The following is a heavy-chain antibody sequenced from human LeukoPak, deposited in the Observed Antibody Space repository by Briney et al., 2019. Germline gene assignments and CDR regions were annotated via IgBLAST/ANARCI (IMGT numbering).Heavy chain of an antibody. V-gene: IGHV3-7*01. CDR1: GFTFTNYW. J-gene: IGHJ4*02. CDR3: ARRSVAGSLDY. Sequence: GGSLRLSCAASGFTFTNYWMSWVRQAPGKGLELVANIKQDRSEKYYVDSVKGRFTISRDNAENSLYLQMNSLRAEDTAVYYCARRSVAGSLDYWGQGTLVTVSS. CDR2: IKQDRSEK. D-gene: IGHD6-19*01.